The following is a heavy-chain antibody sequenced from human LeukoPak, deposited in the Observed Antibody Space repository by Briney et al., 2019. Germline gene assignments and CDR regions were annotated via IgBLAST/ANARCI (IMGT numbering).Heavy chain of an antibody. CDR1: GASVSSHY. V-gene: IGHV4-59*02. D-gene: IGHD3-22*01. CDR3: ARGHYYDTSGDY. CDR2: IDYSGST. Sequence: LETLSLTCTVSGASVSSHYWSWIRQPPGKGLEWIGYIDYSGSTNYNPSLKSRVTISVDTSKNQFSLNLSSVTAADTAVYYCARGHYYDTSGDYWGQGTLVTVSS. J-gene: IGHJ4*02.